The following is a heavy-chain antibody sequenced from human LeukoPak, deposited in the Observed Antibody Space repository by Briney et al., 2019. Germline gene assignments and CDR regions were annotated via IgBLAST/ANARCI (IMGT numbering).Heavy chain of an antibody. CDR2: INPNSGNT. CDR3: ARAYDFWSGVEVYYMDV. CDR1: GYTFTGYY. V-gene: IGHV1-8*03. J-gene: IGHJ6*03. Sequence: GASVKVSCKASGYTFTGYYMHWVRQAPGQGLEWMGWINPNSGNTGYAQKFQGRVTITRNTSISTAYMELSSLRSEDTAVYYCARAYDFWSGVEVYYMDVWGKGTTVTVSS. D-gene: IGHD3-3*01.